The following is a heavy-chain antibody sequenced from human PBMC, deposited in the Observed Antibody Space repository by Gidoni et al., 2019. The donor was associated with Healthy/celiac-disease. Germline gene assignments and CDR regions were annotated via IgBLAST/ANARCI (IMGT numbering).Heavy chain of an antibody. CDR2: ISGSVGST. D-gene: IGHD3-3*01. V-gene: IGHV3-23*04. J-gene: IGHJ6*03. CDR1: ALTFSSYA. CDR3: ANWGFWSSFHYYYYMDA. Sequence: GRLVVSGGGLVQPGGSLRLSCAASALTFSSYAMGWARQAPGEGLGWVSAISGSVGSTNYADSVEGPFTISRNNTKNRLYLQMNSLIAEDTAVYDCANWGFWSSFHYYYYMDAWGRGTSFTVS.